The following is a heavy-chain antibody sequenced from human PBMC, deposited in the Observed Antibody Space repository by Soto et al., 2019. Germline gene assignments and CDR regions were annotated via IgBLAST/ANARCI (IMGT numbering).Heavy chain of an antibody. J-gene: IGHJ4*02. CDR3: ARAVAARPIRFDY. CDR1: GFTFSSYA. D-gene: IGHD6-6*01. V-gene: IGHV3-30-3*01. Sequence: GGSLRLSCAASGFTFSSYAMHWVRQAPGKGLEWVAVISYDGSNKYYADSVKGRFTISRDNSKNTLYPQMNSLRAEDTAVYYCARAVAARPIRFDYWGQGTLVTVSS. CDR2: ISYDGSNK.